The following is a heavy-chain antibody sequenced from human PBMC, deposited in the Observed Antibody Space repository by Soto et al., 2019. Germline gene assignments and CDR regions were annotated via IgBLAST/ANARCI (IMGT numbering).Heavy chain of an antibody. CDR2: VSYSGTT. CDR1: GDSISSYY. V-gene: IGHV4-59*08. CDR3: ARSRYSGYDSLDY. D-gene: IGHD5-12*01. Sequence: SETLSLTCTVSGDSISSYYWSWIRQPPGKGLEYIGYVSYSGTTNSNPSLKSRVTISIDTSKNQFSLKLSSVTAADTAVYYCARSRYSGYDSLDYWGQGTLVTVSS. J-gene: IGHJ4*02.